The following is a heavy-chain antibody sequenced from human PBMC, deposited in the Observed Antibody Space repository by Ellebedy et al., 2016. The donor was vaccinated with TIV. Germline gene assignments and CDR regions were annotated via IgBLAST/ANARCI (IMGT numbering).Heavy chain of an antibody. CDR3: ARHRSSGSYYAASYYYYGMDV. J-gene: IGHJ6*02. CDR1: GFTVSSNY. CDR2: IYSGGST. V-gene: IGHV3-53*01. D-gene: IGHD1-26*01. Sequence: GESLKISXAASGFTVSSNYMSWVRQAPGKGLEWVSVIYSGGSTYYADSVKGRFTISRDNSKNTLYLQMSSLRAEDTAVYYCARHRSSGSYYAASYYYYGMDVWGQGTTVTVSS.